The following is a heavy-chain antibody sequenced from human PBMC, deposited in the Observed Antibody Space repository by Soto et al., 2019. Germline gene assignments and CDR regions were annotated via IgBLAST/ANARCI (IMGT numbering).Heavy chain of an antibody. D-gene: IGHD1-26*01. CDR3: IRDFGGVGSTNACDI. V-gene: IGHV3-74*01. Sequence: EVQLVESGGGLVQPGGSLRLSCVASGFNPYWMHWVRQAPGKGLEWVSRINGDGSDTSYAGFVEGRFTISRDNAKNTLYLQMNSLRAEDTAVYYCIRDFGGVGSTNACDIWGQGTMCTVAS. J-gene: IGHJ3*02. CDR2: INGDGSDT. CDR1: GFNPYW.